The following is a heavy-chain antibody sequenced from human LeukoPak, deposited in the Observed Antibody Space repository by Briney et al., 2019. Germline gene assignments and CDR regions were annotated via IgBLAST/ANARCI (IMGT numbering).Heavy chain of an antibody. CDR3: STDPVSPTPDY. CDR2: IKSKTDGGTT. J-gene: IGHJ4*02. CDR1: GFTFSNAW. V-gene: IGHV3-15*01. Sequence: GGSLRLSCEVSGFTFSNAWMSWVPQAPGKGLEWVGRIKSKTDGGTTDHAAPVKGRFTVSRDDAKNTFYLQMSSLKTEDTAVYFCSTDPVSPTPDYWGQGTLVTVPS.